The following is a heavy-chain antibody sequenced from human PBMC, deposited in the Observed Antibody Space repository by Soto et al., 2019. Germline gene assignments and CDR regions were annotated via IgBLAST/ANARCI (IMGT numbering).Heavy chain of an antibody. J-gene: IGHJ6*03. Sequence: PSETLSLTCAVYGGSFSGYYWSWIRQPPGKGLEWIGEINHSGSTNYNPSLKSRVTISVDTSKNQFSLKLSSVTAADTAVYYCATGVPLPINGPHDFWSGYYGNYYYYYMDVWGKGTTVTVSS. V-gene: IGHV4-34*01. CDR3: ATGVPLPINGPHDFWSGYYGNYYYYYMDV. D-gene: IGHD3-3*01. CDR2: INHSGST. CDR1: GGSFSGYY.